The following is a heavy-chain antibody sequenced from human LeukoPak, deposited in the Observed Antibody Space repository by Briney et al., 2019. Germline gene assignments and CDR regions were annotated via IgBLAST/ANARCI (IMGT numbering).Heavy chain of an antibody. CDR2: ISGSGGST. CDR1: GFTFSSYG. V-gene: IGHV3-23*01. D-gene: IGHD3-10*01. J-gene: IGHJ4*02. Sequence: GGSLRLSCGASGFTFSSYGMSWVRQAPGKGLEWVSAISGSGGSTYYADSVKGRFTISRDNSKNTLYLQMNSLRAEDTAVYYCARELWFGELTCDYWGQGTLVTVSS. CDR3: ARELWFGELTCDY.